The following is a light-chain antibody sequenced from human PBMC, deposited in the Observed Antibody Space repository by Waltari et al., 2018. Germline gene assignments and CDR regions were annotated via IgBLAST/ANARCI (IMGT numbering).Light chain of an antibody. J-gene: IGKJ1*01. V-gene: IGKV3-15*01. CDR3: QQDIDWPPGT. CDR2: EAS. CDR1: QSISTN. Sequence: IVMTQSPASLSVSPGEIATLSCKTTQSISTNLAWYQQKPGQAPRLLIYEASTRATGVVARCSGSGSGTEFTRIISSLQSEDFAIYYCQQDIDWPPGTFGQGTRVEIK.